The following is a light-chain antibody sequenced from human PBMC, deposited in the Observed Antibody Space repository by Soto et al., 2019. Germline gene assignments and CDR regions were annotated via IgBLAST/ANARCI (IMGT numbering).Light chain of an antibody. CDR3: QQYNSNAWT. CDR2: DAS. V-gene: IGKV1-5*01. J-gene: IGKJ1*01. CDR1: QSISSW. Sequence: DIQMTQSPSTLSASVGARVTITCRASQSISSWLAWYQQKPGKAPKLLIYDASSLESGVPSRFSGSGSGTEFTLTISSLQPDDFATYYCQQYNSNAWTFGQGTKVEIK.